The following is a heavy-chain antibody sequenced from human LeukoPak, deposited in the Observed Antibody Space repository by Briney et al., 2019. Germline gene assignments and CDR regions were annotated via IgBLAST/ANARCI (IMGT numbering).Heavy chain of an antibody. CDR1: GGSISSSNW. J-gene: IGHJ4*02. Sequence: PSETLSLTCAVSGGSISSSNWWSWVRQPPGKGLERIVEIYHSGSTSYNPSLKSRVTISVDKSKKHFSLKLSSVTAADTAVYYCAKRPLLGGTLFDYWGQGTLVTVSS. D-gene: IGHD1-26*01. V-gene: IGHV4-4*02. CDR3: AKRPLLGGTLFDY. CDR2: IYHSGST.